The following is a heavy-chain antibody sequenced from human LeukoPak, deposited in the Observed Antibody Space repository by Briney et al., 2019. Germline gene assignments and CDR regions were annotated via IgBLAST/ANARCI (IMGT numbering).Heavy chain of an antibody. CDR3: AKDPVAVAGTGNAFDI. CDR1: GFTFSSYA. Sequence: GGSLRLSCAASGFTFSSYAMSWVRQAPGKGLEWVSAISGSGGSTYYADSVKGRFTISRDNSKNTLYLQMNSLRAEDTAVYYCAKDPVAVAGTGNAFDIWGQGTMVTVSS. CDR2: ISGSGGST. D-gene: IGHD6-19*01. V-gene: IGHV3-23*01. J-gene: IGHJ3*02.